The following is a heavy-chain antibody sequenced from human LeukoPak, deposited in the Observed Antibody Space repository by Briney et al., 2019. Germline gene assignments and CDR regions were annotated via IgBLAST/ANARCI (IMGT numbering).Heavy chain of an antibody. CDR3: ARGRYDYVWGSYRYTGRYYFDY. CDR1: GGSFSSYY. Sequence: SETLSLTCAVYGGSFSSYYWSWIRQPPGKGLEWIGEINHSGSTNYNPSLKSRVTISVDTSKNQFSLKLSSVTAADTAVYYCARGRYDYVWGSYRYTGRYYFDYWGQGTLVTVSS. CDR2: INHSGST. D-gene: IGHD3-16*02. J-gene: IGHJ4*02. V-gene: IGHV4-34*01.